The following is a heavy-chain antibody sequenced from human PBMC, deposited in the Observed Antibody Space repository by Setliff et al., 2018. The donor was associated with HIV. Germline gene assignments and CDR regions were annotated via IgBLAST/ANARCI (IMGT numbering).Heavy chain of an antibody. CDR1: GYSISSGYY. D-gene: IGHD3-3*01. CDR2: IYTSGST. Sequence: SETLSLTCAVSGYSISSGYYWSWIRQPAGKGLEWIGRIYTSGSTSYNPSPKSRVTISVDTSRNQFSLNLNSVTAADTAVYYCARESPRNYYYNFWSGYPSYFDYWGQGTLVTVSS. CDR3: ARESPRNYYYNFWSGYPSYFDY. V-gene: IGHV4-61*02. J-gene: IGHJ4*02.